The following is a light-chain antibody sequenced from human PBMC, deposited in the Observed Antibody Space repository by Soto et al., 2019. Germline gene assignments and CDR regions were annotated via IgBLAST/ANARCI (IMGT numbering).Light chain of an antibody. J-gene: IGKJ3*01. Sequence: EIVLTQSPGTLSLSPGERATLPCRASQSVDRRYLAWYQQKPGQAPRLLIYGASTRDVGIPDRFSGSGSGTDFTLTITRLEPEDFAVYYCQQYDGSLFTFGPGTKVDIK. CDR3: QQYDGSLFT. CDR1: QSVDRRY. V-gene: IGKV3-20*01. CDR2: GAS.